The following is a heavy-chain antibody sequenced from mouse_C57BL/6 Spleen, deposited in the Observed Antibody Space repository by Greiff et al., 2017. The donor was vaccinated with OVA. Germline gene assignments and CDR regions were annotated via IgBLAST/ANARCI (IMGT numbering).Heavy chain of an antibody. CDR3: AREVYYGNSVAY. J-gene: IGHJ3*01. Sequence: QVQLKQPGTELVKPGASVKLSCKASGYTFASYWMHWVKQRPGQGLEWIGNINPSNGGTNFNEKFKSKATLTVDKSSSTAYMQLSSLTSEDSAVYYCAREVYYGNSVAYWGQGTLVTVSA. D-gene: IGHD2-1*01. CDR2: INPSNGGT. CDR1: GYTFASYW. V-gene: IGHV1-53*01.